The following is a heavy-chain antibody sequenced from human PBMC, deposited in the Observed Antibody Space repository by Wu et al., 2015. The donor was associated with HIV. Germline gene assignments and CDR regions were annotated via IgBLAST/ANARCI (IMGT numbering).Heavy chain of an antibody. V-gene: IGHV1-69*12. CDR2: AIPVLRTT. D-gene: IGHD3-22*01. CDR3: ARDRSDKRLFGSEGEEAFYYHYVDV. Sequence: QVRMVQSGAEVRKPGSSVKLSCKTSEGTFTNFGINWVRQAPGQGLEWVGGAIPVLRTTDYAQKFQGRVTITADESTSTAYMELSRLTSEDTAIYYCARDRSDKRLFGSEGEEAFYYHYVDVWGKGTTVTVAS. J-gene: IGHJ6*03. CDR1: EGTFTNFG.